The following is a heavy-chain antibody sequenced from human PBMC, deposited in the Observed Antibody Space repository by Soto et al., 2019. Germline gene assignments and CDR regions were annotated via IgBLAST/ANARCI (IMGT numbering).Heavy chain of an antibody. CDR3: VSDPDGDLDFDY. V-gene: IGHV3-48*01. CDR1: GFNFPTYA. D-gene: IGHD4-17*01. CDR2: IHMTHNVI. Sequence: EVQLVESGGELVQPGVSLRLSCAASGFNFPTYAMNWVRQAPGKGLEWLSFIHMTHNVIFYADSVRGRFTISRDNAKDSLYLQMNSLSVEDTAVYYCVSDPDGDLDFDYWGQGTLVTFSS. J-gene: IGHJ4*02.